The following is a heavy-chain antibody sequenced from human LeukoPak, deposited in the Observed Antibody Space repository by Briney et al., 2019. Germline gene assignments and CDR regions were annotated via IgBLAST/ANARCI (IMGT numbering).Heavy chain of an antibody. CDR2: ISSSGSSI. CDR1: GFTFNNYD. V-gene: IGHV3-48*03. D-gene: IGHD2-21*01. J-gene: IGHJ4*02. CDR3: TTLGHIS. Sequence: GGSLRLSCAASGFTFNNYDMNWVRQAPGKGLEWVSYISSSGSSIYYADSVRGRFTISRDNAKNSLYLQVNSLKTEDTAVYYCTTLGHISWGQGILVTVSS.